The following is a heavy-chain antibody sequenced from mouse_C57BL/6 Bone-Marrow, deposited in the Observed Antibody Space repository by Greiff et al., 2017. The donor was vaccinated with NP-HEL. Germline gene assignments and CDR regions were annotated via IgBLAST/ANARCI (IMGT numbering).Heavy chain of an antibody. V-gene: IGHV5-6*01. Sequence: VQLKESGGDLVKPGGSLKLSCAASGFTFSSYGMSWVRQTPDKRLEWVATISSGGSYTYYPDSVKGRFTISRDNAKNTLYLQMSSLKSEDTAMYYCARHGAYYSNFYWGQGTTLTVSS. CDR1: GFTFSSYG. CDR2: ISSGGSYT. J-gene: IGHJ2*01. D-gene: IGHD2-5*01. CDR3: ARHGAYYSNFY.